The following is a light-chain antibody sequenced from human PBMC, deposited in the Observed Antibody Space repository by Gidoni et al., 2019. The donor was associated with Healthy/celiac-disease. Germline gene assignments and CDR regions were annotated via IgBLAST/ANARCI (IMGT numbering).Light chain of an antibody. CDR3: QQYNNWPPEVT. J-gene: IGKJ4*01. Sequence: EIVMTQSPATLSVSPGERATLSCRASQSVSSNLAWYQQKPGQAPRLLIYGASTRATGIPARFIGSGSGTEFTLTISSLQSEDFAVYYCQQYNNWPPEVTFXGXTKVEIK. CDR1: QSVSSN. V-gene: IGKV3-15*01. CDR2: GAS.